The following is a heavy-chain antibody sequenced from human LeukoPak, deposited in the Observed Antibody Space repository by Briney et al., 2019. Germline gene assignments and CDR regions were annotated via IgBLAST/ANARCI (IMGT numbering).Heavy chain of an antibody. CDR2: ISSSGSTI. V-gene: IGHV3-11*01. J-gene: IGHJ5*02. Sequence: PGGSLRLCCAASGFTFSDYYMSWIRQAPGKGLEWVSYISSSGSTIYYADSVKGRFTISRDNAKNSRYLQMNSLRAEDTAVYYCARDYSSSWGYNWFDPWGQGTLVTVSS. CDR3: ARDYSSSWGYNWFDP. CDR1: GFTFSDYY. D-gene: IGHD6-13*01.